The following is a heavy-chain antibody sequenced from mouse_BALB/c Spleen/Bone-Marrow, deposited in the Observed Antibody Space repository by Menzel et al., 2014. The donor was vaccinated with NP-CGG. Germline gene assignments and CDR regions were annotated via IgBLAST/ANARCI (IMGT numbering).Heavy chain of an antibody. D-gene: IGHD6-2*01. CDR2: INPNNGGT. J-gene: IGHJ3*01. CDR3: GRISPWGFAY. V-gene: IGHV1-18*01. CDR1: GYTFTEYT. Sequence: VQLKESGPELVKPGASVKISCKTSGYTFTEYTMHWVKQSHGKSLEWIGGINPNNGGTSYNQKIKCKATLTVDQYSSTAYMELRSLTSEDSAVDYCGRISPWGFAYWGQGTLVPVSA.